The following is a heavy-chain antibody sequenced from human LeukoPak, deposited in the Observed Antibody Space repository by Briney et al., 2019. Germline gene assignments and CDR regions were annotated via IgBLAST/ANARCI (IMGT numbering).Heavy chain of an antibody. D-gene: IGHD3-10*01. CDR2: TYYTSKCYN. CDR3: GRDVFCFGEGADYYDIDV. Sequence: SQTLSHTSAIPRDTVSSNIASSNWTRHSPSRGLEWLVKTYYTSKCYNDYSVSVTSQISIIPDTSKNHFSLPLNSVTTGYTAVYYCGRDVFCFGEGADYYDIDVWGKGTTVTV. CDR1: RDTVSSNIAS. J-gene: IGHJ6*03. V-gene: IGHV6-1*01.